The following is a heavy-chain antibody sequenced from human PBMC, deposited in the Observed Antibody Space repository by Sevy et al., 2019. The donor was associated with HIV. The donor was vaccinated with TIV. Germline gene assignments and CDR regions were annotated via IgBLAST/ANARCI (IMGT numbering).Heavy chain of an antibody. CDR2: IKEDGSAK. CDR3: GGDSPGYGGYNY. CDR1: RFTFNTYW. V-gene: IGHV3-7*01. D-gene: IGHD1-26*01. Sequence: GGSLRLSCAASRFTFNTYWMSWVRQAPGKGLEWVGNIKEDGSAKYYADSVKGRFTISRDNAKNSLYLQMNSLRVEDTAVYYCGGDSPGYGGYNYWGQGTLVTVSS. J-gene: IGHJ4*02.